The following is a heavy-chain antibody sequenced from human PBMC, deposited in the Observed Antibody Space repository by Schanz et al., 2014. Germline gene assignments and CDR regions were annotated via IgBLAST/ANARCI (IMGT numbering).Heavy chain of an antibody. CDR3: ARGPLGTSP. V-gene: IGHV1-46*01. Sequence: QVQLVQSGAEVKKPGASVKVSCKASGYTFTSYSMHWVRQAPGQGLEWMGIINLSGGIPNYAQKFQGRVTFPADKSTSTAYMELSSLKSEDTAVYYCARGPLGTSPWGQGTLVTVSS. D-gene: IGHD5-12*01. CDR1: GYTFTSYS. J-gene: IGHJ5*02. CDR2: INLSGGIP.